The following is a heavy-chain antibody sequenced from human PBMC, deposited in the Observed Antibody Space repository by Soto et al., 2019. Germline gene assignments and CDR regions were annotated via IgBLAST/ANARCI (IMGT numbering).Heavy chain of an antibody. D-gene: IGHD2-8*01. CDR2: IKSDAYGGAI. Sequence: EVQLVESGGGLVKPGGSLRLSCAGSGFTFSNAWMSWVRRAPGKGLEWVGRIKSDAYGGAIDYAAPVKGRFTISRDDSKHTLFLQMTNLSAEATAVYSCTTTKGRLEPPTNDFWGQGTPVSVSS. CDR3: TTTKGRLEPPTNDF. CDR1: GFTFSNAW. J-gene: IGHJ4*02. V-gene: IGHV3-15*01.